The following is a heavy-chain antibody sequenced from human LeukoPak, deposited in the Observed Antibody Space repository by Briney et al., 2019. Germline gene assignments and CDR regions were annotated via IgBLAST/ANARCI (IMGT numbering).Heavy chain of an antibody. D-gene: IGHD3-22*01. V-gene: IGHV3-74*01. Sequence: GGSLRLSCAASGFTFNNYWMHWVRQPPGKGLVWVSRIKSDGSSTSYADSVKGRFTISRDNAKNTLYLQMNSLRAEDTAVYYCARDWNYNDSSGYYYVDAFDIWGQGTMVTVSP. CDR2: IKSDGSST. CDR3: ARDWNYNDSSGYYYVDAFDI. CDR1: GFTFNNYW. J-gene: IGHJ3*02.